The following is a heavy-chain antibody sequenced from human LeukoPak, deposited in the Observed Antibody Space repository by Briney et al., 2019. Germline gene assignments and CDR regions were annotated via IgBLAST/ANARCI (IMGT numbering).Heavy chain of an antibody. CDR3: ARDTYYYGSGSYYNDYYYGMDV. J-gene: IGHJ6*02. CDR1: GFTVSSNY. CDR2: IYSGGST. Sequence: PGGSLRLSCAASGFTVSSNYMSWVRQAPGKGLEWVSVIYSGGSTSYADSVKGRFTISRDNSKNTLYLKMNSMRAEDTAVYYCARDTYYYGSGSYYNDYYYGMDVWGQGTTVTVSS. D-gene: IGHD3-10*01. V-gene: IGHV3-66*01.